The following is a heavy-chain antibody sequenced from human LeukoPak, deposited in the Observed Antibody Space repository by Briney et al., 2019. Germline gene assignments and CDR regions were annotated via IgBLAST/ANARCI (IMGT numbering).Heavy chain of an antibody. Sequence: GGSLRLSCAASGFTFSSYWMSWVRQAPGKGLEWVANIKQDGSEKYYVDSVKGRFTISRDNAKNSLYLQMNSLRAEDTAVYYCARDRLLASYDYYGMDVWGQGTTVTVSS. CDR1: GFTFSSYW. V-gene: IGHV3-7*01. D-gene: IGHD2-15*01. J-gene: IGHJ6*02. CDR3: ARDRLLASYDYYGMDV. CDR2: IKQDGSEK.